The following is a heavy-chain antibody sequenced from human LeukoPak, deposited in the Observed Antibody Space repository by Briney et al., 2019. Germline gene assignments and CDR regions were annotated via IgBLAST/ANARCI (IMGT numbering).Heavy chain of an antibody. V-gene: IGHV3-23*01. CDR1: GFTFSDYG. J-gene: IGHJ2*01. CDR2: ISDSGANT. D-gene: IGHD6-19*01. Sequence: PGGSLRLSCAASGFTFSDYGMSWVRQAPGKGLEWVSTISDSGANTYYADSVRGRFTISRDNSKNTLYLQKNSLRADDTAIYYCAKSMTLQWRGFFDLWGRGTHVTVSS. CDR3: AKSMTLQWRGFFDL.